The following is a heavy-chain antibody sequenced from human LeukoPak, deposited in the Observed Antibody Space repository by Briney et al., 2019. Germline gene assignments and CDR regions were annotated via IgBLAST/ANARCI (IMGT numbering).Heavy chain of an antibody. Sequence: GGSLRLSCAASGFTFSSYAMSWVRQAPGKGLEWVSAISGSGGSTYYADSVKGRFTISRDNSKNTLYLQMGSLRVEDTAVYFCARGGYYDSSGPTFDYWGQGTPVTVSS. CDR3: ARGGYYDSSGPTFDY. V-gene: IGHV3-23*01. CDR1: GFTFSSYA. D-gene: IGHD3-22*01. J-gene: IGHJ4*02. CDR2: ISGSGGST.